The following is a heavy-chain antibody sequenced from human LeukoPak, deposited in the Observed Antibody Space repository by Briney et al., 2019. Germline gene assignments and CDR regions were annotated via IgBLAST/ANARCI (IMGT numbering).Heavy chain of an antibody. CDR3: ARTRVVVAAISN. D-gene: IGHD2-15*01. V-gene: IGHV1-2*06. CDR1: GYTFTGYY. J-gene: IGHJ4*02. Sequence: ASVKVSCKASGYTFTGYYMHWVRQAPGQGLEWMGRINPNSGGTNYAQKFQGRVPMTRDTSISTAYMELSRLRSDDTAVYYCARTRVVVAAISNWGQGTLVTVSS. CDR2: INPNSGGT.